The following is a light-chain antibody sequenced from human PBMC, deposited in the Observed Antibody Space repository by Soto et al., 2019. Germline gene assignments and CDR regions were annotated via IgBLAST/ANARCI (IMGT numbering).Light chain of an antibody. Sequence: DIQMTQSPSTLSASVGDRVTITCRASQSISNRLAWYQQRPGKAPKLLIYDASTLESWGPLRFSVNGSGTQFPLTISGLRPDDFATYYCQQYNTYSYTFGQGTKLEIK. CDR3: QQYNTYSYT. CDR2: DAS. J-gene: IGKJ2*01. V-gene: IGKV1-5*01. CDR1: QSISNR.